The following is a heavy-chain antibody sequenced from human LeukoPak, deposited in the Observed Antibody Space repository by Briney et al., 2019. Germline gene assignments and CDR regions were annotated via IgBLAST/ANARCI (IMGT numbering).Heavy chain of an antibody. CDR2: IIPILGIA. V-gene: IGHV1-69*02. CDR3: ARGPSLGYFDY. Sequence: ASVKVSCKASGGTFSSYTISWVRQAPGQGLEWMGRIIPILGIANYAQKFQGRVTITADKSTSTAYMELSSLRSEDTAVYYCARGPSLGYFDYWGQGTLATVSS. CDR1: GGTFSSYT. J-gene: IGHJ4*02.